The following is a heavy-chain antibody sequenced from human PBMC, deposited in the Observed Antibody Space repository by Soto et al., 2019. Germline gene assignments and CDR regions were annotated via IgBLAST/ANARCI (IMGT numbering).Heavy chain of an antibody. CDR3: VRRKRTSGTYYLDFDY. D-gene: IGHD3-10*01. CDR2: TYYRSKWYN. J-gene: IGHJ4*02. CDR1: GDSVSSNSVA. Sequence: PSQTLSLTCVISGDSVSSNSVAWNWIRQSPSRGLEWVGRTYYRSKWYNDYAVSVKSRITINPDTSKNSLYLQMNSLRAEDTAVYYCVRRKRTSGTYYLDFDYWGQGTQVTVSS. V-gene: IGHV6-1*01.